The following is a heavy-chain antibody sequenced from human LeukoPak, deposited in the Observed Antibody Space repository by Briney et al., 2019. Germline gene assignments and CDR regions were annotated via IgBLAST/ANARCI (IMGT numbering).Heavy chain of an antibody. J-gene: IGHJ4*02. D-gene: IGHD2-21*01. V-gene: IGHV3-33*01. CDR1: GFTFSSYG. Sequence: GGSLRLSCAASGFTFSSYGMHWVRQAPGKGLEWVAVIWYDGSNKYYADSVKGRFTISGDNSKNTLYLQMNSLRAEDTAVYYCARPAYCGGDCYSPHTASFDYWGQGTLVTVSS. CDR3: ARPAYCGGDCYSPHTASFDY. CDR2: IWYDGSNK.